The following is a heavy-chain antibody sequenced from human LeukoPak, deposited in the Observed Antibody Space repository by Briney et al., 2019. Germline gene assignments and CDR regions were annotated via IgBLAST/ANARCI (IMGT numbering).Heavy chain of an antibody. CDR1: GFTFSDHY. Sequence: GGSLRLSCAASGFTFSDHYMDWVRQAPGKGLEWVGRVRNKTKSYTTEYAASVKGRFTISRDDSKNSLYLQMNSLKIEDTAVYYCARVEGCTNGVCYYYFDYWGQGALVTVSS. CDR2: VRNKTKSYTT. V-gene: IGHV3-72*01. CDR3: ARVEGCTNGVCYYYFDY. D-gene: IGHD2-8*01. J-gene: IGHJ4*02.